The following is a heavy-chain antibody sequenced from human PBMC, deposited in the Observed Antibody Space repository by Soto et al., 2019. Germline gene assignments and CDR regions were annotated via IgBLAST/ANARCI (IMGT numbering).Heavy chain of an antibody. V-gene: IGHV4-59*08. J-gene: IGHJ4*02. CDR1: GGSIRSYY. Sequence: QVQLQESGPGLVKPSETLSLTCTVSGGSIRSYYWSWIRQPPGKGLEWIGYIYYSGSTNYNPSLKSRVTISVDTSKNQFSLKLSSVTAADTGVYYCARVWGMVFDYWGQGTLVTVSS. CDR2: IYYSGST. D-gene: IGHD2-8*01. CDR3: ARVWGMVFDY.